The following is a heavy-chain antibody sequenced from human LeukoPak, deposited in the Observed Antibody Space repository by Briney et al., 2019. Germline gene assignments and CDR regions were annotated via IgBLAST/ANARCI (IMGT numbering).Heavy chain of an antibody. CDR1: GYSISSGYY. J-gene: IGHJ6*02. Sequence: KTSETLSLTCTVSGYSISSGYYWGWIRQPPGQGLEWIGSIYHSGSTYYNPSLKSRVTISVDTSKNQFSLKLSSVTAADTAVYYCARVAITMVRGVIFVYYGMDVWGQGTTVTVSS. D-gene: IGHD3-10*01. CDR2: IYHSGST. V-gene: IGHV4-38-2*02. CDR3: ARVAITMVRGVIFVYYGMDV.